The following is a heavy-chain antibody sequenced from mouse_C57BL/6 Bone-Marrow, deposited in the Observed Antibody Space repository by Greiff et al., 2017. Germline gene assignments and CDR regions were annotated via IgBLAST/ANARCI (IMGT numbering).Heavy chain of an antibody. J-gene: IGHJ2*01. Sequence: VQLQQSGAELVRPGTSVKMSCKASGYTFTNYWIGWAKQRPGHGLEWIGDIYPGGGYTNYNEKFKGKATLTADKSSSTASMPLSSLTYEDSAVYYCARDEIYYSDYWGQGTTLTVSS. D-gene: IGHD1-1*01. CDR1: GYTFTNYW. V-gene: IGHV1-63*01. CDR3: ARDEIYYSDY. CDR2: IYPGGGYT.